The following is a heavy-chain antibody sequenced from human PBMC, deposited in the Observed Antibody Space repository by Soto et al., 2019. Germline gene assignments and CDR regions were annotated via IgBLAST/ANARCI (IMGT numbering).Heavy chain of an antibody. CDR2: INHSGST. D-gene: IGHD5-18*01. CDR3: ASGRGYSYGYVYFDY. Sequence: SETLSLTCAVYGGSFSGYYWSWIRQPPGKGLEWIGEINHSGSTNYNPSLKSRVTISVDTSKSQFSLKLSSVTAADTAVYYCASGRGYSYGYVYFDYWGQGTLVTVSS. J-gene: IGHJ4*02. V-gene: IGHV4-34*01. CDR1: GGSFSGYY.